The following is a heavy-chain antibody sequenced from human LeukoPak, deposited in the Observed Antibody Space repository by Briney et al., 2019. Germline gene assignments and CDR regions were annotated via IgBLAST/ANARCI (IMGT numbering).Heavy chain of an antibody. D-gene: IGHD6-19*01. CDR1: GGSISSSY. J-gene: IGHJ4*02. CDR2: IYYTGTT. V-gene: IGHV4-59*08. Sequence: PSEALSLTCTVSGGSISSSYWSWIRQPPGKGLEWIGYIYYTGTTNYNPSLKSRVTISVDTSKNQFSLKLSSVTAADTAVYYCARLKGYSSGWYPSYYFDYWGQGTLVTVSS. CDR3: ARLKGYSSGWYPSYYFDY.